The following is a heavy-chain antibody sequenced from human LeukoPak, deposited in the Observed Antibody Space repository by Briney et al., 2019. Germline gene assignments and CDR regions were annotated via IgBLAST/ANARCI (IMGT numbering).Heavy chain of an antibody. Sequence: GASVKVSCKASGYTFTGYYMHWVRQAPGQGLEWMGWINPNSGGTNYAQKFQGRVTMTRDTSISTAYMELSRLRSDDTAVYYCARVVDPWFGGDAFDIWGQGTMVTVSS. CDR1: GYTFTGYY. CDR2: INPNSGGT. J-gene: IGHJ3*02. CDR3: ARVVDPWFGGDAFDI. V-gene: IGHV1-2*02. D-gene: IGHD3-10*01.